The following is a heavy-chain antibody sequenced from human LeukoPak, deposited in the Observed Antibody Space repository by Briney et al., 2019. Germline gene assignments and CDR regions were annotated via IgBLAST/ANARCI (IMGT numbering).Heavy chain of an antibody. V-gene: IGHV3-33*01. CDR3: ARFRRGSGYDYYFDY. J-gene: IGHJ4*02. D-gene: IGHD5-12*01. CDR1: GFTFSSYG. CDR2: IWYDGSNK. Sequence: GGSLRLSCAASGFTFSSYGMHWVHQAPGKGLEWVAVIWYDGSNKYYAYSVKGRFTISRDNSKNTLYLQMNSLRAEDTSVYYCARFRRGSGYDYYFDYWGQGTLVTVSS.